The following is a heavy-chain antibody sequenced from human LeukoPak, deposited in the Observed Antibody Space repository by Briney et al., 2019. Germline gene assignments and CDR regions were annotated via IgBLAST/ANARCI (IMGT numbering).Heavy chain of an antibody. V-gene: IGHV1-3*01. CDR1: GYTFTSYA. D-gene: IGHD4-17*01. CDR2: INAGNGNT. CDR3: ARVGDYGDYMSAFDI. J-gene: IGHJ3*02. Sequence: ASVKVSCKASGYTFTSYAMHWVRQAPGQRLEWMGWINAGNGNTKYSQKFQGRVTITRDTSASTAYMELSSLRSEDTAVYYCARVGDYGDYMSAFDIWGQGTMVTVSS.